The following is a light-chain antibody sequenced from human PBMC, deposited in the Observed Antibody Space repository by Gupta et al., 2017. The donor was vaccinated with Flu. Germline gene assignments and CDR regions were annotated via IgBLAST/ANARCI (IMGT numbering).Light chain of an antibody. V-gene: IGKV1-27*01. CDR1: QGISNY. CDR2: AAS. CDR3: LNDITDPQV. J-gene: IGKJ4*01. Sequence: GDRVDINCRASQGISNYVAWYQQKPGKVPKLLIYAASTLQPGVPSRFSGSGSGTDFTLIISNLQPEDVASYYCLNDITDPQVFGGGTKVGI.